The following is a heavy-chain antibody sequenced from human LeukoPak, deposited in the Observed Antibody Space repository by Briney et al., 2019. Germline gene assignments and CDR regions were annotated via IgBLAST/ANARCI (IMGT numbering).Heavy chain of an antibody. CDR2: INHSGST. Sequence: TASETLSLTCAVYGGSFSGYYWSWIRQPPGKGLEWIGEINHSGSTNYNPSLKSRVTISVDTSKNQFSLKLSSVTAADTAVYYRARAVCTSCYVHPGGYYFDYWGQGTLVTVSS. D-gene: IGHD2-2*01. CDR3: ARAVCTSCYVHPGGYYFDY. V-gene: IGHV4-34*01. J-gene: IGHJ4*02. CDR1: GGSFSGYY.